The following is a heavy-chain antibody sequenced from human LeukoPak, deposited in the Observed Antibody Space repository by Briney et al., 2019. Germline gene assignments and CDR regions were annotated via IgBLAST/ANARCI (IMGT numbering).Heavy chain of an antibody. Sequence: SETLFLTCTVSGGSISSYYWSWIRQPPGKGLEWIGYIYYSGSTNYNPSLKSRVTISVDTSKNQFSLKLSSVTAADTAVYYCARDRHYDSSGYYSGYFDYWGQGTLVTVSS. CDR2: IYYSGST. CDR1: GGSISSYY. D-gene: IGHD3-22*01. V-gene: IGHV4-59*01. J-gene: IGHJ4*02. CDR3: ARDRHYDSSGYYSGYFDY.